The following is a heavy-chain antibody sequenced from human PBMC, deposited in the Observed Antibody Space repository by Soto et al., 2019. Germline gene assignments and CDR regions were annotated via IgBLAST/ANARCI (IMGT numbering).Heavy chain of an antibody. CDR3: ARRSPRGLPGSYYYGMDV. CDR2: IYYTGST. J-gene: IGHJ6*02. V-gene: IGHV4-39*01. D-gene: IGHD3-10*01. Sequence: QLQLQESGPGLVKPSETLSLTCTVSDGSISSTNYYWGWIRQPPGKGLEWIGSIYYTGSTYYNPSXKSRVTLSGDXXKXQYXLKLSSVTAADTAVYYCARRSPRGLPGSYYYGMDVWGQGTTVTASS. CDR1: DGSISSTNYY.